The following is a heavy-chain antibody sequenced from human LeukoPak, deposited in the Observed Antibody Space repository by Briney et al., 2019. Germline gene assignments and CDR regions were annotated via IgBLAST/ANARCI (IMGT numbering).Heavy chain of an antibody. CDR3: ARGSGSHVY. CDR1: GFTFSSYL. Sequence: GSLRLSCAASGFTFSSYLMTWVRHAPGTGLEWVANINQDGSEKYYVDSVRGRFTISRDNAENSLYLQMNSLRVEDTAIYYCARGSGSHVYWGQGTLVTVSS. J-gene: IGHJ4*02. CDR2: INQDGSEK. V-gene: IGHV3-7*05. D-gene: IGHD1-26*01.